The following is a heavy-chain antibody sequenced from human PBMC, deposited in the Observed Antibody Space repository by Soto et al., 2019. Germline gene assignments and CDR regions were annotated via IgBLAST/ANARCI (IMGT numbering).Heavy chain of an antibody. CDR2: ISYDGSNK. V-gene: IGHV3-30*18. J-gene: IGHJ6*03. CDR1: GFTFSSYG. Sequence: GGSLRLSCAASGFTFSSYGMHWVRQAPGKGLEWVAVISYDGSNKYYADSVKGRFTISRDNSKNTLYLQMNSLRAEDTAVYYCAKDWIQLRFELGCTHVSGKATTVTVSS. D-gene: IGHD5-18*01. CDR3: AKDWIQLRFELGCTHV.